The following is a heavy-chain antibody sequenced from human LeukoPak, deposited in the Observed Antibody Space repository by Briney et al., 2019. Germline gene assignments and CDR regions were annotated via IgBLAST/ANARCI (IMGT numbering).Heavy chain of an antibody. D-gene: IGHD3-10*01. Sequence: GGSLRLSCAASGFTFSSYSMHWVRQAPGKGLEWVAVISYDGSNKYYADSVKGRFTISRDNSKNTLYLQMNSLRAGDTAVYYCARDAYGSGSYYYYYYYYMDVWGKGTTVTVSS. CDR3: ARDAYGSGSYYYYYYYYMDV. CDR1: GFTFSSYS. CDR2: ISYDGSNK. J-gene: IGHJ6*03. V-gene: IGHV3-30*19.